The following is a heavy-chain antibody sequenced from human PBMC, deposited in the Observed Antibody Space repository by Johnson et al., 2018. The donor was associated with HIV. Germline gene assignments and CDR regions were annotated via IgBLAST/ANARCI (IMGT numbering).Heavy chain of an antibody. D-gene: IGHD1-26*01. CDR1: GFTFSSYG. CDR2: IRYDGSTE. J-gene: IGHJ3*01. CDR3: AKDLFTEREDDVFDV. V-gene: IGHV3-30*02. Sequence: QMMLVESGGGVVQPGGSLRLSCAASGFTFSSYGMHWVRQAPGKGLEWVAFIRYDGSTEFYADSVKGRFTISRDNSKNTLYLQMNSLRAEDTAVYYCAKDLFTEREDDVFDVWGQGTMVTVSS.